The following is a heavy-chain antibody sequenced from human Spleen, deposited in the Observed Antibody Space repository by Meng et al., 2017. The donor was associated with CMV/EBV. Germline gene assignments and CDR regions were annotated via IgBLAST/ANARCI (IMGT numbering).Heavy chain of an antibody. Sequence: GGSLRLSCAASGFTFSIYDMHWVRQATGKGLEWVSVIYAGASTSYADSVKGRFTVSRDTSKNTLLLQMNSLRAEDTAVYYCATLGGYNYLDPFDNWGQGTLVTVSS. D-gene: IGHD5-24*01. V-gene: IGHV3-53*01. CDR3: ATLGGYNYLDPFDN. CDR1: GFTFSIYD. J-gene: IGHJ4*02. CDR2: IYAGAST.